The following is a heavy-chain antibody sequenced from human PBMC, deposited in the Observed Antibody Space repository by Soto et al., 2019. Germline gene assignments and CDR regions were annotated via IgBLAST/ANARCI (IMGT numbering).Heavy chain of an antibody. J-gene: IGHJ3*02. CDR2: IYYSGST. D-gene: IGHD6-19*01. Sequence: SETLSLTCTVSGGSISSYYWSWIRQPPGKGLEWIGYIYYSGSTNYNPSLKSRVTISVDTSKNQFSLKLSSVTAADTAVYYCARAAGIAVAGIGAFDIWGQGTVVTVSS. CDR3: ARAAGIAVAGIGAFDI. V-gene: IGHV4-59*01. CDR1: GGSISSYY.